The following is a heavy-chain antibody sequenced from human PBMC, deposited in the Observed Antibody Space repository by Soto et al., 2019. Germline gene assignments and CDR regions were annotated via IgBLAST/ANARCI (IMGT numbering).Heavy chain of an antibody. CDR3: AKEEVEQLGFDFVYYYYYYMDV. CDR1: GFTFSSYG. J-gene: IGHJ6*03. V-gene: IGHV3-30*18. CDR2: TSYDGSNK. Sequence: GGSLRLSCAASGFTFSSYGMHWVRQAPGKGLEWVAVTSYDGSNKYYADSVKGRFTISRDNSKNTLYLQMNSLRAEDTAVYYCAKEEVEQLGFDFVYYYYYYMDVWGKGTTVTVSS. D-gene: IGHD6-6*01.